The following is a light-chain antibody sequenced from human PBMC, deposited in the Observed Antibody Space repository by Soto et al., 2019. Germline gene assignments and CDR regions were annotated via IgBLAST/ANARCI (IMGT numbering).Light chain of an antibody. CDR3: QQFSSYPLT. V-gene: IGKV3-20*01. Sequence: ELLVTPSPGTLFFSSGERAPLSFRASLTVRNNYLAWYQQKPGQAPRLLIYDASSRATGIPDRFSGGGSGTDFTLTISRLEPEDFAVYYCQQFSSYPLTFGGGTKVDIK. CDR2: DAS. J-gene: IGKJ4*01. CDR1: LTVRNNY.